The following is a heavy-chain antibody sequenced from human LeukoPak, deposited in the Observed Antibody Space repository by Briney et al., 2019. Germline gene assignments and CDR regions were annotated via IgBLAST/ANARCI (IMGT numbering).Heavy chain of an antibody. V-gene: IGHV3-23*01. CDR3: AKGRGAFDI. J-gene: IGHJ3*02. Sequence: PGGSLRLSCGASGLTFSSNVMTWVRQAPGKRLEWVSLISGTGGTTYYGDSVKGRFTISRDNSKNTLYLQMNSLRAEDTAVYYCAKGRGAFDIWGQGTMVTVSS. CDR1: GLTFSSNV. CDR2: ISGTGGTT.